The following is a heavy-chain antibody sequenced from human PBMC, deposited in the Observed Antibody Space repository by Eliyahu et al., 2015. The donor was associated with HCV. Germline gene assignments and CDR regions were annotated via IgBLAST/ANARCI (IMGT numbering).Heavy chain of an antibody. J-gene: IGHJ5*02. CDR1: GFTFSSYA. CDR3: ARDMRAGTWEGWFDP. D-gene: IGHD6-19*01. V-gene: IGHV3-30-3*01. CDR2: ISYDGSNK. Sequence: QVQLVESGGGVVQPGRSLRLSCAASGFTFSSYAMHWVRQAPGKGLEWVSVISYDGSNKYYADSVKGRFTISRDNSKNTLYLQMNSLRAEDTAVYYCARDMRAGTWEGWFDPWGQGTLVTVSS.